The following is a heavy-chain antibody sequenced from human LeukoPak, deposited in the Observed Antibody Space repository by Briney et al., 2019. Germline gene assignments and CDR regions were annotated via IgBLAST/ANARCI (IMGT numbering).Heavy chain of an antibody. Sequence: ASVKVSCKASGYTFTGYYMHWVRQAPGQGLEWMGWINPNSGGTNYAQKFQGRVTMTRDTSISTAYMELRSLRSDDTAVYYCARVAKYYYGSGSYPIDYWGQGTLVTVSS. J-gene: IGHJ4*02. D-gene: IGHD3-10*01. V-gene: IGHV1-2*02. CDR3: ARVAKYYYGSGSYPIDY. CDR1: GYTFTGYY. CDR2: INPNSGGT.